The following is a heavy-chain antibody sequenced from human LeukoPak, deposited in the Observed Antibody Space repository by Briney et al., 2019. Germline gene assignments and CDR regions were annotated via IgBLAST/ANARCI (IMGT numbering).Heavy chain of an antibody. CDR3: AKDQDLLKYSSGWGYFDY. D-gene: IGHD6-19*01. CDR2: IKQDGSEK. V-gene: IGHV3-7*01. Sequence: GGSLRLSCAASGFTFSSYWMSWVRQAPGKGLEWVANIKQDGSEKYYVDSVKGRFTISRDNAKNSLYLQMNSLRAEDTAVYYCAKDQDLLKYSSGWGYFDYWGQGTLVTVSS. CDR1: GFTFSSYW. J-gene: IGHJ4*02.